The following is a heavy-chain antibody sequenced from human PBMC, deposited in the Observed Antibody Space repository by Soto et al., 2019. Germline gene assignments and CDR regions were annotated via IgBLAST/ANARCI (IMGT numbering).Heavy chain of an antibody. V-gene: IGHV1-69*13. CDR3: ARHYDILTGYYVDYYYGMDV. J-gene: IGHJ6*02. Sequence: EASVKVSCKASGGTFSSYAISWVRQAPGQGLEWMGGIIPIFGTANYAQKFQGRVTITADESTSTAYMELSSLRSEDTAVYYCARHYDILTGYYVDYYYGMDVWGQGTTVTVSS. CDR1: GGTFSSYA. CDR2: IIPIFGTA. D-gene: IGHD3-9*01.